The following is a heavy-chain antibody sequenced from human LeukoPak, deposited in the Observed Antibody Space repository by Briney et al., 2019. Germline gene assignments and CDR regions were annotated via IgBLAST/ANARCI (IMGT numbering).Heavy chain of an antibody. V-gene: IGHV3-7*01. D-gene: IGHD6-19*01. J-gene: IGHJ4*02. CDR3: ARDLWGSYSTGSYLDY. Sequence: PGRSLRLSCADSGFPFTNYWMSWVRQAPGKGLEWVANIKEDGSVMYYVDSLKGRFTISRDSAQNSLYLQMNSLRVEDTAVYFCARDLWGSYSTGSYLDYWGQGALVTVSS. CDR2: IKEDGSVM. CDR1: GFPFTNYW.